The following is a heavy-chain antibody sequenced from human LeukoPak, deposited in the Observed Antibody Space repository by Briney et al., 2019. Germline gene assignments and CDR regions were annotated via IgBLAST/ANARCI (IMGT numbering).Heavy chain of an antibody. V-gene: IGHV3-21*01. J-gene: IGHJ4*02. CDR2: ISSSSSYI. D-gene: IGHD1-7*01. Sequence: PGGSLRLSCAASGFTFSSYSMNWVRQAPGKGLEWVSSISSSSSYIYYADSVKGRFTISRDNAKNSLYLQMNSLRAEDTAVYYCARGSMNYAVFAYWGQGTLVTVSS. CDR1: GFTFSSYS. CDR3: ARGSMNYAVFAY.